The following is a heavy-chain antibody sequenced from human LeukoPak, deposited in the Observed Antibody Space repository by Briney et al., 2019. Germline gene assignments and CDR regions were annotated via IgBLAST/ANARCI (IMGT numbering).Heavy chain of an antibody. CDR1: GFTFSSYS. J-gene: IGHJ4*02. D-gene: IGHD4/OR15-4a*01. V-gene: IGHV3-21*01. Sequence: GGSLRLSCAASGFTFSSYSMNWVRQAPGKGLEWVSSISSSSSYIYYADSVKGRFTISRGNAKNSLFLQMNSLRAEDTAVYYCARDPNMVITYLFDYWGQGTLVTVSS. CDR2: ISSSSSYI. CDR3: ARDPNMVITYLFDY.